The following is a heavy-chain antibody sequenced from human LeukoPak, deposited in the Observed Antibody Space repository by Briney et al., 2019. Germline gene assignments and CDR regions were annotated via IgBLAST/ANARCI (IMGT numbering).Heavy chain of an antibody. D-gene: IGHD4-17*01. CDR2: ISYDGSNK. Sequence: GGSLRLSCAASGFTFSSYAMHWVRQAPGKGLEGVAVISYDGSNKYYADSVKGRFTISRDNSKNTLYLQMNSLRAEDTAVYYCARDLYGESAFDIWGQGTMVTVSS. CDR3: ARDLYGESAFDI. V-gene: IGHV3-30*04. CDR1: GFTFSSYA. J-gene: IGHJ3*02.